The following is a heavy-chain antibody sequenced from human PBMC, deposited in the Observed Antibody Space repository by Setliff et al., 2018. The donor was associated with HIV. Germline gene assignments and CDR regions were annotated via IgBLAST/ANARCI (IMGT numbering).Heavy chain of an antibody. CDR2: IQPGDSDT. CDR1: GYSFTSYW. J-gene: IGHJ4*02. CDR3: ARYASGSYYFDY. Sequence: PGESLKISCKGSGYSFTSYWIGWVRQMPGKGLQWMGIIQPGDSDTRYSPSFQGQVTISADKSISTAYLQWRSLKASDTAIYYCARYASGSYYFDYWGQGTLVTVSS. V-gene: IGHV5-51*01. D-gene: IGHD3-10*01.